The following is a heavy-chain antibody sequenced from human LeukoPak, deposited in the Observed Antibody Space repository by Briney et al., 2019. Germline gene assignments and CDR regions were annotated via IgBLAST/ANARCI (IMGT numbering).Heavy chain of an antibody. CDR3: ARGPDSSGWYSVY. D-gene: IGHD6-19*01. Sequence: ASVKVSCKASGYTFTSYDINWVRQATGQGLEWMGWMNSNSGNTGYAQKFQGRVTMTRNTSISTAYMELSSLRSEDTAVYYCARGPDSSGWYSVYWGQGTLVTVSS. CDR1: GYTFTSYD. V-gene: IGHV1-8*01. J-gene: IGHJ4*02. CDR2: MNSNSGNT.